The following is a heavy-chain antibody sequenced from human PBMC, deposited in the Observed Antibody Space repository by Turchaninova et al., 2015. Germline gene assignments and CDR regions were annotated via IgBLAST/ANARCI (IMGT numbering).Heavy chain of an antibody. CDR3: ARTTIYYYYGMDV. Sequence: QVQLQQWGAGLLKPSETLSHTCAVYGGSFSGYYWSWIRQPPGKGLEWIGEINHSGSTNYNPSLKSRVTISVDTSKNQFSLKLSSVTAADTAVYYCARTTIYYYYGMDVWGQGTTVTVSS. D-gene: IGHD4-17*01. CDR1: GGSFSGYY. V-gene: IGHV4-34*01. CDR2: INHSGST. J-gene: IGHJ6*02.